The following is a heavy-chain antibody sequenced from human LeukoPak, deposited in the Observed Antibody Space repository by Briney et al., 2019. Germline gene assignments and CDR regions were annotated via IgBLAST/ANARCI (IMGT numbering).Heavy chain of an antibody. CDR2: INPNSGGT. D-gene: IGHD3-22*01. J-gene: IGHJ3*02. CDR3: ARDSSGYLDAFDI. CDR1: GYTFTGYY. Sequence: GASVKVSCKASGYTFTGYYMHWVRQAPGQGLEGMGWINPNSGGTNYAQKFQGRVTMTRDTSISTAYMELSRLRSDDTAVYYCARDSSGYLDAFDIWGQGTMVTVSS. V-gene: IGHV1-2*02.